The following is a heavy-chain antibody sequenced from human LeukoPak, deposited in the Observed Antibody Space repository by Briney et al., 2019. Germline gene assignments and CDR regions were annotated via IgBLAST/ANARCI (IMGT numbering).Heavy chain of an antibody. CDR1: GDSVSSNSAA. J-gene: IGHJ6*03. Sequence: SQTPSLTCAISGDSVSSNSAAWNWIRQSPSRGLEWLGRTYYRSKWYNDYAVSVKSRITINPDTSKNQFSLQLNSVTPEDTAVYYWAKRKVPAGNYYYQYTDVWGKGTTVTGPS. CDR2: TYYRSKWYN. D-gene: IGHD2-2*01. V-gene: IGHV6-1*01. CDR3: AKRKVPAGNYYYQYTDV.